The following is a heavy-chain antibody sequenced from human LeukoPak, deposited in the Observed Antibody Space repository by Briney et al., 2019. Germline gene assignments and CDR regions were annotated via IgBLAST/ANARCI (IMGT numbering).Heavy chain of an antibody. J-gene: IGHJ6*02. V-gene: IGHV1-3*04. Sequence: ASVKVSCKASGYTFTNYDMRWVRQAPGQRLEWMGWINTDNGNTKYSQKFQGRVTITRDTSANTAYMELSSLRSEDTAVYYCATTTVTLYYYGFDVWGQGTTVTVSS. D-gene: IGHD4-17*01. CDR3: ATTTVTLYYYGFDV. CDR1: GYTFTNYD. CDR2: INTDNGNT.